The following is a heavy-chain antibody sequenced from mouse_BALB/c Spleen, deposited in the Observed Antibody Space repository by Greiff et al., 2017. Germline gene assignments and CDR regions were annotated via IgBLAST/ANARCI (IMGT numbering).Heavy chain of an antibody. D-gene: IGHD2-1*01. Sequence: EVKLMESGGGLVKPGGSLKLSCAASGFTFSSYAMSWVRQTPEKRLEWVASISSGGSTYYPDSVKGRFTISRDNARNILYLQMSSLRSEDTAMYYCARGGGNYDYWGQGTTLTVSS. CDR3: ARGGGNYDY. V-gene: IGHV5-6-5*01. CDR1: GFTFSSYA. J-gene: IGHJ2*01. CDR2: ISSGGST.